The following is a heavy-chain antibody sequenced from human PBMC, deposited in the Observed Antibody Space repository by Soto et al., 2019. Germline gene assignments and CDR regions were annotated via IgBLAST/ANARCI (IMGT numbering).Heavy chain of an antibody. J-gene: IGHJ4*02. CDR2: INPNSGGT. Sequence: QVQLVQSGAEVKKPGASVKVSCKASGYTFTAYYMHWVRQAPGQGLQWMGWINPNSGGTNYAQKFLGRVTMTRDTSISTAYMELSRLRADDTAVYYCARFLVRSWGYWGQGTLVTVSS. CDR3: ARFLVRSWGY. CDR1: GYTFTAYY. V-gene: IGHV1-2*02. D-gene: IGHD1-26*01.